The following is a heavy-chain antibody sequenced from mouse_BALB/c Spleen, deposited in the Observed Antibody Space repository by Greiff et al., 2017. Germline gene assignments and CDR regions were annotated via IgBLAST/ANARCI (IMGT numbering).Heavy chain of an antibody. Sequence: EVQLVESGGGLVQPGGSLKLSCAASGLDFSRYWMSWVRQAPGKGLEWIGEINPDSSTINYTPSLKDKFIISRDNAKNTLYLQMSKVRSEDTALYYCASLLRLRYFDVWGAGTTVTVSS. J-gene: IGHJ1*01. CDR3: ASLLRLRYFDV. D-gene: IGHD1-2*01. CDR1: GLDFSRYW. V-gene: IGHV4-1*02. CDR2: INPDSSTI.